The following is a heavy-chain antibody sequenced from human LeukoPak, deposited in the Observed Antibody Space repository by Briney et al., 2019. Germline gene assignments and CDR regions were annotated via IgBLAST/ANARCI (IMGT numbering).Heavy chain of an antibody. D-gene: IGHD3-22*01. CDR2: IYYSGST. CDR1: GGSISSYY. J-gene: IGHJ5*02. CDR3: ARASYYYDSSGSGPWFDP. Sequence: SETLSLTCTVSGGSISSYYWSWIRQPPGKGLEWIGYIYYSGSTNYNPSLKSRVSISVDTSKNQFSLKLSSVTAADTAVYYCARASYYYDSSGSGPWFDPWGQGTLVTVSS. V-gene: IGHV4-59*01.